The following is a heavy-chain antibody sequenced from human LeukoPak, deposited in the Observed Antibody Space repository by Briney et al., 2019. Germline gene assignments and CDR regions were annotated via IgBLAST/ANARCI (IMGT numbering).Heavy chain of an antibody. CDR2: IIPIFGTA. J-gene: IGHJ5*02. D-gene: IGHD3-3*01. CDR1: GGTFSSYA. V-gene: IGHV1-69*01. CDR3: ARDLLSYYDFWSGYPYNWFDP. Sequence: ASVKVSCKASGGTFSSYAISWVRQAPGQGLEWMGVIIPIFGTANYAQKFQGRVTITADESTSTAYMELSSLRSEDTAVYYCARDLLSYYDFWSGYPYNWFDPWGQGTLVTVSS.